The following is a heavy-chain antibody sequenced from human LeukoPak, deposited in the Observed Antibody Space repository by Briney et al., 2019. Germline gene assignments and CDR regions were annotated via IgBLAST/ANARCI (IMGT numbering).Heavy chain of an antibody. V-gene: IGHV1-69*05. CDR1: GGTFSIYA. D-gene: IGHD2-2*01. CDR2: IIPIFGTA. Sequence: SVKVSCKASGGTFSIYAISWVRQAPGQGREWMGGIIPIFGTANYAQKFQGRVTITTDESTSTAYMELSSLRSEDTAVYYCASRYCSSTSCFQNYYYMDVWGKGTTVTVSS. J-gene: IGHJ6*03. CDR3: ASRYCSSTSCFQNYYYMDV.